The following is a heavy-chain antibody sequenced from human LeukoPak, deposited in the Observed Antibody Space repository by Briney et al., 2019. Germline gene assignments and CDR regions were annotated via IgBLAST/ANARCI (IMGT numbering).Heavy chain of an antibody. J-gene: IGHJ4*02. Sequence: ASVKVSCKASGYSFTSYYVHWVRQAPGQGLEWMGIINPGNGDTVYAQKFQGRVTMTRDTSTSTVYMELNSLTSDNTAVYYCTRVGESHFDYWGQGTLVTVSS. CDR3: TRVGESHFDY. V-gene: IGHV1-46*01. D-gene: IGHD3-10*01. CDR2: INPGNGDT. CDR1: GYSFTSYY.